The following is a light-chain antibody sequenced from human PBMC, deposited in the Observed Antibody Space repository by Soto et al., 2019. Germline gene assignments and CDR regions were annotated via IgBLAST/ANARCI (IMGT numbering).Light chain of an antibody. J-gene: IGKJ3*01. CDR3: QPSYSSLLT. CDR1: QSISSY. CDR2: AAS. V-gene: IGKV1-39*01. Sequence: DIQMTQSPSSLSASVGDRVTITCRASQSISSYLNWYQQKPGKAPKLLIYAASSLQSGVPSRFSGSGSGTDFPLTISSLQPEDFATYYCQPSYSSLLTFGPGTKVDI.